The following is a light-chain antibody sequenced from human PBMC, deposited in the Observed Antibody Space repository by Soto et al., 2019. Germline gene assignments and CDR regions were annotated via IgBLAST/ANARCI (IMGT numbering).Light chain of an antibody. V-gene: IGLV2-11*01. CDR2: DVT. CDR1: DSDVGTYNY. CDR3: FSYAGYYTLL. Sequence: QSVLTQPRSVSGSPGQSVTISCTGTDSDVGTYNYVSWYQQHPGKAPKLMIYDVTKRPSGVPDRFSGSKSGNTASLTISGLQAEDEADCYCFSYAGYYTLLFGGGTKLTVL. J-gene: IGLJ2*01.